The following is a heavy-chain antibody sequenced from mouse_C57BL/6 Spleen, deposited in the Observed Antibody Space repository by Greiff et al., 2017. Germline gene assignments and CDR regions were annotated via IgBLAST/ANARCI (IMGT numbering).Heavy chain of an antibody. V-gene: IGHV14-1*01. CDR2: IDPEDGDT. D-gene: IGHD3-3*01. CDR3: TTGAGMGFDY. CDR1: GFNIKDYY. Sequence: VHVKQSGAELVRPGASVKLSCTASGFNIKDYYMHWVKQRPEQGLEWIGRIDPEDGDTEYAPKFQGKATMTADTSSNTAYLQLSSLTSEDTAVYYCTTGAGMGFDYWGQGTTLTVSS. J-gene: IGHJ2*01.